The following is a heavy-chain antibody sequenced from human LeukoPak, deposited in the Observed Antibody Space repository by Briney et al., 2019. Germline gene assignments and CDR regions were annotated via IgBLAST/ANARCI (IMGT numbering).Heavy chain of an antibody. D-gene: IGHD2-21*02. Sequence: GGSLRLSCAASGFTFDDYATHWVRQVSGKGLEWVSGISWNSGSIDYADSVKGRFTISRDNAKNSLYLQMNSLRAEDTALYYCAKSKVVTTIPYYFDYWGQGTLVTVSS. CDR1: GFTFDDYA. CDR2: ISWNSGSI. V-gene: IGHV3-9*01. J-gene: IGHJ4*02. CDR3: AKSKVVTTIPYYFDY.